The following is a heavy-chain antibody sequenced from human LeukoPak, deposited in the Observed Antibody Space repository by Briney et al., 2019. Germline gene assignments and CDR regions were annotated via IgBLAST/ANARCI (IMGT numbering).Heavy chain of an antibody. CDR2: INSDGSST. CDR3: ARDRAAADFDY. J-gene: IGHJ4*02. V-gene: IGHV3-74*01. CDR1: GFTFSSYW. Sequence: GGSLRLSCAASGFTFSSYWMYWVRQAPGKGLVWVSRINSDGSSTSYADSVKGRFTISRDNAKNTLYLQMNSLRAEDTAVYYCARDRAAADFDYWGQGTLVTVSS. D-gene: IGHD6-13*01.